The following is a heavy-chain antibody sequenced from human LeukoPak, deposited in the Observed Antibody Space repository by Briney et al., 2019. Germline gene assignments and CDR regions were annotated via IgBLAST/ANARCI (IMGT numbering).Heavy chain of an antibody. V-gene: IGHV4-34*01. Sequence: PSETLSLTCAVCGGSFSGYYWSWIRQPPGKGLEWIGEINHSGSTNYNPSLRSRVTISVDTSKTQFSLKLSSVTAADTAVYYCARQGGYSYGLRPNWFDAWGQGTLVTVSS. CDR3: ARQGGYSYGLRPNWFDA. J-gene: IGHJ5*02. CDR1: GGSFSGYY. D-gene: IGHD5-18*01. CDR2: INHSGST.